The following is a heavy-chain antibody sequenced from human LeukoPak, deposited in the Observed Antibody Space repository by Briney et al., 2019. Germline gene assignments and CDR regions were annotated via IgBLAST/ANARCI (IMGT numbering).Heavy chain of an antibody. CDR3: AKDTRNYFDY. V-gene: IGHV3-7*01. D-gene: IGHD2-2*01. CDR2: IKRDGSEK. CDR1: GFIFSIFW. Sequence: GGSLRLSCAASGFIFSIFWMNWVRQAPGKGLEWVANIKRDGSEKYYVDSVKGRFTISRDNAKNSLYLQMNSLRAEDTAVYYCAKDTRNYFDYWGQGTLVTVSS. J-gene: IGHJ4*02.